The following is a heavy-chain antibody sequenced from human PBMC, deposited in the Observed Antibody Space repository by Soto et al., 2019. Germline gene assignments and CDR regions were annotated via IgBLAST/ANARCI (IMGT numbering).Heavy chain of an antibody. V-gene: IGHV3-48*03. CDR1: GFTFSNYE. J-gene: IGHJ3*02. Sequence: EVQLVESGGGLVRPGGSLRLSCAASGFTFSNYEMNWVRQAPGKGLEWVAHITGSGMTIYYADSMKGRITISRDNAKKSLFLQMNSLRGDDTAVYYCATDRFDFWSGAHNAFEIWGQGTMVTVSS. CDR3: ATDRFDFWSGAHNAFEI. D-gene: IGHD3-3*01. CDR2: ITGSGMTI.